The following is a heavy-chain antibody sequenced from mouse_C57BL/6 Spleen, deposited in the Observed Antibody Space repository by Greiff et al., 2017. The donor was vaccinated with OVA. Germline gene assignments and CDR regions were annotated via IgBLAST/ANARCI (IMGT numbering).Heavy chain of an antibody. CDR1: GFTFSSYA. D-gene: IGHD2-4*01. J-gene: IGHJ4*01. Sequence: EVMLVESGGGLVKPGGSLKLSCAASGFTFSSYAMSWVRQTPEKRLEWVATISDGGSYTYYPDNVKGRFTISRDNAKNNLYLQMSHLKSEDTAMYYCARGAGIYYDYDGYAMDYWGQGTSVTVSS. V-gene: IGHV5-4*03. CDR3: ARGAGIYYDYDGYAMDY. CDR2: ISDGGSYT.